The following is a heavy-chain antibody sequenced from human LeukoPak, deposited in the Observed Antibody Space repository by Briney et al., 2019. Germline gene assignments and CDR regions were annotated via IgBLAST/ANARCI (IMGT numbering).Heavy chain of an antibody. Sequence: GGFLRLSCAASGFTFSSSAMSWVRQVPGKGLEWVSGISSSGGSTNYADSVKGRFTISRDNSKNTLYLQMNSLRAEDTAVYYCARGVLGVIPIDHWGQGTLVTVSS. V-gene: IGHV3-23*01. CDR1: GFTFSSSA. CDR2: ISSSGGST. D-gene: IGHD2-8*02. CDR3: ARGVLGVIPIDH. J-gene: IGHJ4*02.